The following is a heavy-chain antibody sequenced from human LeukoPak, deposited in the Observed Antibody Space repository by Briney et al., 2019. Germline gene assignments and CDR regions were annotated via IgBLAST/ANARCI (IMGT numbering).Heavy chain of an antibody. J-gene: IGHJ4*02. Sequence: GGSLRLSCAASGFPFSDYGMYWVRQPPAKGLEWLAVISYDGSNEYYADSVKGRITISRDNSMNTLYLQMNSLRAEDTAVYYCAKVRWGSDNALDSWGQGTLVTGSS. D-gene: IGHD3-16*01. V-gene: IGHV3-30*18. CDR1: GFPFSDYG. CDR3: AKVRWGSDNALDS. CDR2: ISYDGSNE.